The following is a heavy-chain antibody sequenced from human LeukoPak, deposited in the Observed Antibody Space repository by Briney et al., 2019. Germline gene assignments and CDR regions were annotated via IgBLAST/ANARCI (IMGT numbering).Heavy chain of an antibody. CDR1: GESVSSKSAA. J-gene: IGHJ6*02. CDR2: TYYRSKWYN. D-gene: IGHD3-22*01. Sequence: SQTLSLTCAHSGESVSSKSAAWNWIRQSPSRGLEWLGRTYYRSKWYNDYAVSVKSRITINPDTSKNQFSLQLNSVTPEDTAVYYCAYTYYYDSSGYYYYYGMDVWGQGTTVTVSS. V-gene: IGHV6-1*01. CDR3: AYTYYYDSSGYYYYYGMDV.